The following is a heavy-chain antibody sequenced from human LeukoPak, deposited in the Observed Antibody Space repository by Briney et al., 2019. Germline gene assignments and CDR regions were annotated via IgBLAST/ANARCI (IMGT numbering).Heavy chain of an antibody. CDR2: IYYSGST. V-gene: IGHV4-59*01. D-gene: IGHD3-3*01. CDR3: ARSIDFWSGYTHFNWFDP. Sequence: SETLSLTCTVSGGSISSYYWSWIRQPPGKGLEWIGYIYYSGSTNYNPSLKSRVTISVDTSKNQFSLKLSSVTAADTAVYYCARSIDFWSGYTHFNWFDPWGQGTLVTVSS. J-gene: IGHJ5*02. CDR1: GGSISSYY.